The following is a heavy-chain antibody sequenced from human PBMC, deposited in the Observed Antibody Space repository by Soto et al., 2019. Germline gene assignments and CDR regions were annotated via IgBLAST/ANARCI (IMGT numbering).Heavy chain of an antibody. J-gene: IGHJ6*02. D-gene: IGHD4-17*01. CDR2: ISWNSGSI. CDR3: AKGVYGYYYGMDV. V-gene: IGHV3-9*01. CDR1: GFTFDDYA. Sequence: EVQLVESGGGLVQPGRSLRLSCAASGFTFDDYAMHWVRQAPGKGLEWVSGISWNSGSIGYADSVKGRFTISRDNAKNSLYLQMNCLRAEDTALYYCAKGVYGYYYGMDVWGQGTTVTVSS.